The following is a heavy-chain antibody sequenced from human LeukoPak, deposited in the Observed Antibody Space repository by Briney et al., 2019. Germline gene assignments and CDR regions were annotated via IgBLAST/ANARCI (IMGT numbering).Heavy chain of an antibody. CDR1: GGSISSYY. Sequence: SETLSLTCTVSGGSISSYYWSWIRQPPGKGLEWIGYIYYNGSTNYNPSLKSRVTISVDTSKNQFSLKLGSVTAADTAVYYCARQGGGFWYFDLWGRGTLVTVSS. D-gene: IGHD6-25*01. CDR2: IYYNGST. J-gene: IGHJ2*01. V-gene: IGHV4-59*08. CDR3: ARQGGGFWYFDL.